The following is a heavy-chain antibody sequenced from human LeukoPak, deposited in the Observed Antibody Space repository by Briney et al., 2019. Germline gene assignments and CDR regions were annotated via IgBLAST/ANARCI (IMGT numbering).Heavy chain of an antibody. D-gene: IGHD3-10*01. Sequence: SETLSLTCTVSGGSISSGGYYWSWIRQHPGKGLEWIGYIYYSGSTYYNPSLKSRVTISVDTSKNQFSLKLSSVTAADTAVYYCARGKYYYGSGVENWFDPWGQGTLVTVSS. CDR1: GGSISSGGYY. V-gene: IGHV4-31*03. CDR3: ARGKYYYGSGVENWFDP. CDR2: IYYSGST. J-gene: IGHJ5*02.